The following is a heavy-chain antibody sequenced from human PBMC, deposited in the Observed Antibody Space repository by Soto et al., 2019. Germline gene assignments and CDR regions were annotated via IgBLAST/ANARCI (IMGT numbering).Heavy chain of an antibody. D-gene: IGHD3-16*02. CDR2: FDPEDGET. V-gene: IGHV1-24*01. J-gene: IGHJ4*02. Sequence: ASVKVSCKVSGYTLTELSMHWVRQAPGKGLEWMGGFDPEDGETIYAQKFQGRVTMTEDTSTDTAYMELSSLRSEDTAVYYCESKVYDYVGGSYRYTSLGFGYWGQVNLVTVSS. CDR3: ESKVYDYVGGSYRYTSLGFGY. CDR1: GYTLTELS.